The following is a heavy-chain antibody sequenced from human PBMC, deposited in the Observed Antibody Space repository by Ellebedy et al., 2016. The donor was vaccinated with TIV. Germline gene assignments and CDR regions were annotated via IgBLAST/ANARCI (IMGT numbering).Heavy chain of an antibody. V-gene: IGHV3-7*01. CDR3: ARDQWLGRTYYFDY. CDR1: GFTFSNYW. J-gene: IGHJ4*02. CDR2: IKQDGSEK. D-gene: IGHD2-8*01. Sequence: GGSLRLSCAASGFTFSNYWMSWVRQAPGKGLEWVANIKQDGSEKNYVDSVKGRFSISRDNTKNSLYLQMSSLTAEDTAVYYCARDQWLGRTYYFDYWGQGTLVTVSS.